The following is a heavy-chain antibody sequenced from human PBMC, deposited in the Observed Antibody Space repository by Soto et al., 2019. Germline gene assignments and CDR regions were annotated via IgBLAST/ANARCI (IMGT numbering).Heavy chain of an antibody. CDR3: ARGTWNDEYYYYYGMDV. V-gene: IGHV1-69*13. J-gene: IGHJ6*02. CDR2: IIPIFGTA. CDR1: GGTFSSYA. Sequence: ASVKVSCKASGGTFSSYAISWVRQAPGQGLKWMGGIIPIFGTANYSQKFQGRVTITADESTSTAYMELSSLRSEDTAVYYCARGTWNDEYYYYYGMDVWGQGTTVTVSS. D-gene: IGHD1-1*01.